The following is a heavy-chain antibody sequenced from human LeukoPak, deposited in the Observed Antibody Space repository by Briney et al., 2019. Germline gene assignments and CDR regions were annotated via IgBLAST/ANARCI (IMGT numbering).Heavy chain of an antibody. Sequence: PSETLSLTCTVSGGSISSGGYYWSWIRQHPGKGLEWIGYIYYSGSTYYNPSLKSRVTISVDTSKNQFSLKLSSVTAADTAVYYCARVDYGDYVHFQHWGQGTLVTVSS. V-gene: IGHV4-31*03. J-gene: IGHJ1*01. D-gene: IGHD4-17*01. CDR2: IYYSGST. CDR1: GGSISSGGYY. CDR3: ARVDYGDYVHFQH.